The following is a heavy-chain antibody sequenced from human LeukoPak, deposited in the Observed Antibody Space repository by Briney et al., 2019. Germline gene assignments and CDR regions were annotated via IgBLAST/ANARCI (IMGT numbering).Heavy chain of an antibody. Sequence: GGSLRLSCAASGFTFSSYSMNWVRQAPGKGLEWVSSISSSSSYIYYADSVKGRFTISRDNAKNSLYLQMNSLRAEDTAVYYCARNTGYCSGGSCYSELIDYWGQGTLVTVSS. CDR3: ARNTGYCSGGSCYSELIDY. V-gene: IGHV3-21*01. J-gene: IGHJ4*02. CDR2: ISSSSSYI. CDR1: GFTFSSYS. D-gene: IGHD2-15*01.